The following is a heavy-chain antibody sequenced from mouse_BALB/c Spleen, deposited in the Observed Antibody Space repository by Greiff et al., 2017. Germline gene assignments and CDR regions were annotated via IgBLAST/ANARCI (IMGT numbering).Heavy chain of an antibody. V-gene: IGHV3-2*02. D-gene: IGHD2-4*01. J-gene: IGHJ3*01. Sequence: EVQGVESGPGLVKPSQSLSLTCTVTGYSITSDYAWNWIRQFPGNKLEWMGYISYSGSTSYNPSLKSRISITRDTSKNQFFLQLNSVTTEDTATYYCARRDYDVAWFAYWGQGTLVTVSA. CDR1: GYSITSDYA. CDR2: ISYSGST. CDR3: ARRDYDVAWFAY.